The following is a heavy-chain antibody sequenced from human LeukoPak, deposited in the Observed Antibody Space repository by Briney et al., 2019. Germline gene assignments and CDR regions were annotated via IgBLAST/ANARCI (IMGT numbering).Heavy chain of an antibody. V-gene: IGHV4-59*01. J-gene: IGHJ4*02. D-gene: IGHD5-24*01. CDR2: ISYTGST. CDR1: GGSFSGYY. CDR3: ASDVLRGDGYNFDY. Sequence: SETLSLTCAVYGGSFSGYYWSWIRQPPGKELEWIGYISYTGSTNYNPSLKGRLTISLDTSKNQFSLKLSSVTAADTAVYYCASDVLRGDGYNFDYWGQGTLVTVSS.